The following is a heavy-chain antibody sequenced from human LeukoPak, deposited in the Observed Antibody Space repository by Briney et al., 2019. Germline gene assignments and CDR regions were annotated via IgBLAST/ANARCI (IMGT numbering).Heavy chain of an antibody. J-gene: IGHJ4*02. CDR2: INPNSGGT. V-gene: IGHV1-2*06. CDR3: ARVAAMVRGVIILYHFDY. Sequence: PRASVKVSCKASGYTFTGYYMHWVRQAPGQGLEWMGRINPNSGGTSYAQKFQGRVTMTRDTSISTAYMELSRLRSDDTAVYYCARVAAMVRGVIILYHFDYWGQGTLVTVSS. CDR1: GYTFTGYY. D-gene: IGHD3-10*01.